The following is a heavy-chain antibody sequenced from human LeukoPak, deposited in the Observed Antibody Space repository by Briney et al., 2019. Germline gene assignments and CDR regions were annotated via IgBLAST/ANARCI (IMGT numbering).Heavy chain of an antibody. CDR3: IPANRGPSPLSDY. V-gene: IGHV3-7*01. J-gene: IGHJ4*02. CDR2: INPDGNDK. D-gene: IGHD2/OR15-2a*01. CDR1: GFTFSRHW. Sequence: GGSLRLSCTVSGFTFSRHWMSWVRQAPGKGLEWVANINPDGNDKQHVDSMKGRFTISRDNAKNSLYLQMNSLRAEDTAVYYCIPANRGPSPLSDYWGQGTLVTVSS.